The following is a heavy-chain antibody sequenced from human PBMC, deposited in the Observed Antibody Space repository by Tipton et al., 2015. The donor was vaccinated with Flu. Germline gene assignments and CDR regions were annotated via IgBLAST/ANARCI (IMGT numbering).Heavy chain of an antibody. CDR3: ARSKYPPQGGVVDDY. V-gene: IGHV4-61*02. D-gene: IGHD3-3*01. J-gene: IGHJ4*02. CDR1: GGSISSGSYY. CDR2: IYTSGST. Sequence: LSLTCTVSGGSISSGSYYWSWIRQPAGKGLEWIGRIYTSGSTNYNPSLKSRVTISVDTSKNQFSLKPSSVTAADTAVYYCARSKYPPQGGVVDDYWGQGTLVTVSS.